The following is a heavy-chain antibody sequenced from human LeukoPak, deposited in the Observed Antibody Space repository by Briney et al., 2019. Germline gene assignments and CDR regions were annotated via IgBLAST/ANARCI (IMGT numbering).Heavy chain of an antibody. CDR1: GGSISSSSYY. D-gene: IGHD2-15*01. Sequence: SETLSLTCTVSGGSISSSSYYWGWIRQPPGKGLEWIGGIYYSGSTYYNPSLKSRVTISVDTSKNQFSLKLSSVTAADTAVYYCALSEGGWTPFDYWGQGTLVTVSS. CDR3: ALSEGGWTPFDY. J-gene: IGHJ4*02. CDR2: IYYSGST. V-gene: IGHV4-39*01.